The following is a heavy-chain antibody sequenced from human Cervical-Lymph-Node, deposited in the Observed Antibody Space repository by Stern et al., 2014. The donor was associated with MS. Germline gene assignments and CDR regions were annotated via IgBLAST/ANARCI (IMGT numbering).Heavy chain of an antibody. CDR3: GRGQQSFDP. CDR2: INTANGDT. D-gene: IGHD6-13*01. Sequence: QVQLVQSGAEVKKPGASVKVSCQASGYTFTSYAIHWVRQAPGQGIEWMGRINTANGDTYYSEKFQGRVTFTRDTSANTAYMELFSLTSEDTTVYYCGRGQQSFDPWGQGTLVTVSA. V-gene: IGHV1-3*04. J-gene: IGHJ5*02. CDR1: GYTFTSYA.